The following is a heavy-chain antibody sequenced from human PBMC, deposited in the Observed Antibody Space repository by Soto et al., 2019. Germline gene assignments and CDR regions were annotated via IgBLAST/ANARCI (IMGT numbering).Heavy chain of an antibody. V-gene: IGHV3-9*01. CDR2: ISWNSGSI. Sequence: EVQLVESGGGLVQPGRSLRLSCAASGFTFDDYAMHWVRQAPGKGLEWVSGISWNSGSIGYADSVKGRFTISRDNAKNSLYLQMNSLRAEDTALYYCAKDNDYIWGSYSYDNYFDYWGQGPLVTVSS. J-gene: IGHJ4*02. D-gene: IGHD3-16*02. CDR1: GFTFDDYA. CDR3: AKDNDYIWGSYSYDNYFDY.